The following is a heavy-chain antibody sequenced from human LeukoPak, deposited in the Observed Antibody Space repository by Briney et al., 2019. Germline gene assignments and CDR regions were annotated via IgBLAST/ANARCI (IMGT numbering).Heavy chain of an antibody. J-gene: IGHJ4*02. CDR2: IKSKADGGTT. D-gene: IGHD4-17*01. Sequence: PGGSLRLSCAASGFTFSSYWMSWVRQAPGKGLEWVGRIKSKADGGTTDYAASVKGRFTISRDDSKNTLYLQMNSLKTEDTAVYYCTTPLLCDYGDYGCFDSWGQGNLVTVSS. CDR3: TTPLLCDYGDYGCFDS. V-gene: IGHV3-15*01. CDR1: GFTFSSYW.